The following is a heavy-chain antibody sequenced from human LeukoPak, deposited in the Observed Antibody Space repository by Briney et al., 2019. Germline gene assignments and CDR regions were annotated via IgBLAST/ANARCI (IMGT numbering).Heavy chain of an antibody. J-gene: IGHJ3*02. Sequence: SGGSLRLSCAASGFTFSSYGIHWVRQAPGKGLEWVAFIRYDGSNKYYADSVKGRFTISRDNSKNTLYLQMNSLRAEDTAVYYCAKVHPRMWSGYYKGERAFDIWGQGTMVTVSS. CDR1: GFTFSSYG. V-gene: IGHV3-30*02. D-gene: IGHD3-3*01. CDR2: IRYDGSNK. CDR3: AKVHPRMWSGYYKGERAFDI.